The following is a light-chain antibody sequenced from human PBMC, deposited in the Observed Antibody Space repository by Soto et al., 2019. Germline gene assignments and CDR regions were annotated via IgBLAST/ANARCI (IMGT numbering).Light chain of an antibody. V-gene: IGLV2-23*01. CDR2: EGA. Sequence: QSVLTPPASVSGSPGQSITISCTGTSSDVGSYNLVSWYRHHPGKAPKFMIYEGAKRPSGVSSRFSGSKSGNTASLTISGXXAEDEAYYYCCSYAGGSTYVFGTGTKVTVL. J-gene: IGLJ1*01. CDR3: CSYAGGSTYV. CDR1: SSDVGSYNL.